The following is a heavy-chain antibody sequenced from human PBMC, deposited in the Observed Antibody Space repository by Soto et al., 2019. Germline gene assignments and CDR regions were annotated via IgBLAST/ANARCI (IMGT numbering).Heavy chain of an antibody. CDR3: ARDKGPDTYGQTRIRDYSYAMDV. Sequence: QVQLQGSGPRLVKPSQTLSLTCSVSGASISSGAYFWTWIRHHPGKGLEWIGYIYYSVSTSYTYQNQSLQSRVTISVDTSKNLFSLRLTSVTAADTATYYCARDKGPDTYGQTRIRDYSYAMDVWGQGTTVIVSS. CDR2: IYYSVST. CDR1: GASISSGAYF. V-gene: IGHV4-31*03. J-gene: IGHJ6*02. D-gene: IGHD5-18*01.